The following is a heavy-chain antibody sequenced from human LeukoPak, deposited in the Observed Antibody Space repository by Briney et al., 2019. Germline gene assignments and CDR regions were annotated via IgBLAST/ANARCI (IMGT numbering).Heavy chain of an antibody. D-gene: IGHD2-2*01. Sequence: ASVKVSCKASGYTFTSYAMHWVRQAPGQRLEWLGWINAGNGNTKYSQKFQGRVTITRDTSASTAYMELSSLRSEDTAVYYCVRDRRYCSSTSCNNWFDPWGQGTLVTVSS. CDR3: VRDRRYCSSTSCNNWFDP. V-gene: IGHV1-3*01. CDR2: INAGNGNT. CDR1: GYTFTSYA. J-gene: IGHJ5*02.